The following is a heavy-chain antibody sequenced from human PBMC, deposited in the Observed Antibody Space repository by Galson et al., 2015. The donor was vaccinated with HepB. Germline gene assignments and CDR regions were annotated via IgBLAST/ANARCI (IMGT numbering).Heavy chain of an antibody. D-gene: IGHD3-22*01. CDR3: TRHPPSGIVVGY. CDR1: GFTFSGSA. J-gene: IGHJ4*02. V-gene: IGHV3-73*01. CDR2: IRSKANSYAT. Sequence: SLRLSCAASGFTFSGSAMHWVRQASGKGLEWVGRIRSKANSYATAYAASVKGRFTISRDDSKNTAYLQMNSLKTEDTAVYYCTRHPPSGIVVGYWGQGTLVTVSS.